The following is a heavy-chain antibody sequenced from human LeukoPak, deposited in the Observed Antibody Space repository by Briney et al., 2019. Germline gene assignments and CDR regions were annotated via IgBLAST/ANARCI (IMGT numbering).Heavy chain of an antibody. D-gene: IGHD3-16*01. Sequence: SETLSLTCTVSGGSISNYYWSWIRQPAGKGLEWIGRIYISGSSNYNPSLKSRVTMSVDTSKNQFSLKLSSVTAADTAVYYCARASVLLSADYWGQGTLVTVSS. J-gene: IGHJ4*02. CDR3: ARASVLLSADY. V-gene: IGHV4-4*07. CDR1: GGSISNYY. CDR2: IYISGSS.